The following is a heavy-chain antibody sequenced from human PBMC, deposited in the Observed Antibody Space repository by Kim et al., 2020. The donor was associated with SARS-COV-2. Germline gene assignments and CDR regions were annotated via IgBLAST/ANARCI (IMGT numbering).Heavy chain of an antibody. CDR3: ARAGGSSSYGLDV. V-gene: IGHV1-2*02. J-gene: IGHJ6*02. Sequence: ASVKVSCKASGYTFTGYYIHWVRQAPGQGLEWMGWSNPSSGGTNYAQNFQGRVTMTTDTSITTGYMELSSLRSDDTAVFYCARAGGSSSYGLDVWGQGTTVTVSS. D-gene: IGHD6-19*01. CDR2: SNPSSGGT. CDR1: GYTFTGYY.